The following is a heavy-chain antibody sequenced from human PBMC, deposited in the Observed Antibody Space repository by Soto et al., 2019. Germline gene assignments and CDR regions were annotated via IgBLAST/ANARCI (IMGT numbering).Heavy chain of an antibody. CDR1: GGTFSSYA. CDR2: IIPIFGTA. J-gene: IGHJ5*02. V-gene: IGHV1-69*13. Sequence: ASVKVSCKASGGTFSSYAISWVRQAPGQGLEWMGGIIPIFGTANYAQKFQGRVTITADESTSTAYMELISLRSEDTAVYYCASSLYSSSWLWWFDPWGQGTLVTVSS. D-gene: IGHD6-13*01. CDR3: ASSLYSSSWLWWFDP.